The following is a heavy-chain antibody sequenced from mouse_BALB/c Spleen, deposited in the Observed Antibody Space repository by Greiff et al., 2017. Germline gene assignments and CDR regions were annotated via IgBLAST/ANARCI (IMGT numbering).Heavy chain of an antibody. V-gene: IGHV5-4*02. CDR1: GFTFSDYY. D-gene: IGHD2-3*01. CDR2: ISDGGSYT. Sequence: EVQLVESGGGLVKPGGSLKLSCAASGFTFSDYYMYWVRQTPEKRLEWVATISDGGSYTYYPDSVKGRFTISRDNAKNNLYLQMSSLKSEDTAMYYCARDHDGYYPFAYWGQGTLVTVSA. CDR3: ARDHDGYYPFAY. J-gene: IGHJ3*01.